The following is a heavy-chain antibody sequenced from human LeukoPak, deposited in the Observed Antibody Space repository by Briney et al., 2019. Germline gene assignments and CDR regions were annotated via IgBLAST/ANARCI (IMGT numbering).Heavy chain of an antibody. J-gene: IGHJ5*02. CDR2: IYSGGST. CDR3: ARAEYYDFWSGYEGKNWFDP. D-gene: IGHD3-3*01. CDR1: GFTVSTNY. V-gene: IGHV3-66*01. Sequence: GGSLRLSCAASGFTVSTNYMSWVRQAPGKGLEWVSVIYSGGSTYYADSVKGRFTISRDISKNTLYLQMNSLRAEDTAVYYCARAEYYDFWSGYEGKNWFDPWGQGTLVTVSS.